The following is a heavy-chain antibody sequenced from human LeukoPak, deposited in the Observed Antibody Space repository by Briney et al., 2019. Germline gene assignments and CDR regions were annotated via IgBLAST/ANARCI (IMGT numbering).Heavy chain of an antibody. CDR3: ARWTPIAVAGD. V-gene: IGHV3-53*01. CDR2: IYSGGST. J-gene: IGHJ4*02. Sequence: PGGSLRLSCAASGFTVSSNYMSWVRQAPGKGLEWVSVIYSGGSTYYADSVKGRFTISRDNSKNTLYLQMNSLRAEDTAVCYCARWTPIAVAGDWGQGTLVTVSS. D-gene: IGHD6-19*01. CDR1: GFTVSSNY.